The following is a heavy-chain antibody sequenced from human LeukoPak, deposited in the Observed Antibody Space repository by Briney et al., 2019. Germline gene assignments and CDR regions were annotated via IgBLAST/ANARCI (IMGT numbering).Heavy chain of an antibody. D-gene: IGHD6-19*01. J-gene: IGHJ4*02. Sequence: GESLKISCQASGYSFTTLYISWVRQMPGKGLEWMGIIYPGDSDTRYSPSFQGQVTISADKSISTAYLQWSSLKASDTAMYYCARPSQYSSGWYPYYFDYWGQGTLVTVSS. V-gene: IGHV5-51*01. CDR1: GYSFTTLY. CDR3: ARPSQYSSGWYPYYFDY. CDR2: IYPGDSDT.